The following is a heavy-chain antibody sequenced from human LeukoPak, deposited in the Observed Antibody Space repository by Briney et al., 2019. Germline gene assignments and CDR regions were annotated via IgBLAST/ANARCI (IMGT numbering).Heavy chain of an antibody. CDR3: ARTPRMYNWFDP. CDR1: GGSISSGGYY. Sequence: SQTLSLTCTVSGGSISSGGYYWSWLRQHPGQGREWIAYIYYSGSTYYNPSLQSRVTISVDTSKNQFSLELSPVTAADTAVYYCARTPRMYNWFDPWGQGTLVTVSS. V-gene: IGHV4-31*03. D-gene: IGHD1-14*01. J-gene: IGHJ5*02. CDR2: IYYSGST.